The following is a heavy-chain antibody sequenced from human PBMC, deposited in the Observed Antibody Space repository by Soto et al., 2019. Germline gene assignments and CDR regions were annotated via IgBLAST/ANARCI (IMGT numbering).Heavy chain of an antibody. D-gene: IGHD6-25*01. CDR2: IKQDGSEK. Sequence: EVQLVESGGGLVQPGGSLRLYCAASGFIFSNYWMTWVRQAPGKGLEWVANIKQDGSEKYYVDSVNGRFTISRDNAKNSLYLQMNSLRAEDTAVYYCAREKRANGYFDYWGQGTLVNVSS. J-gene: IGHJ4*02. CDR1: GFIFSNYW. V-gene: IGHV3-7*01. CDR3: AREKRANGYFDY.